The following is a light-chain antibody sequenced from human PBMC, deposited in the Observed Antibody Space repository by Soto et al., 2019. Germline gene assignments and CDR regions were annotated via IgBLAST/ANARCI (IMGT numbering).Light chain of an antibody. CDR3: QQYNSYPLT. V-gene: IGKV1-5*03. CDR2: KAS. Sequence: DIQMTQSPSTLSASVGDRVTITCRASQSISTWLAWYQQKPGKGPTLLIYKASRLESGVPSRFSGSGSGTEFTLTISSLQPDDFATYYCQQYNSYPLTFGGGTKVDIK. CDR1: QSISTW. J-gene: IGKJ4*01.